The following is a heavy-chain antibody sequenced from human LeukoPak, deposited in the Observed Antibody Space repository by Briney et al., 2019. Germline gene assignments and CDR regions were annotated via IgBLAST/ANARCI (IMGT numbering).Heavy chain of an antibody. CDR2: IIPIFGTA. J-gene: IGHJ3*02. CDR1: GGTFSSYA. V-gene: IGHV1-69*06. Sequence: SVKVSCKASGGTFSSYAISWVRQAPGQGLEWTGGIIPIFGTANYAQKFQGRVTITADKSTSTAYMELSSLRSEDTAVYYCANGYSSSWYADAFDIWGQGTMVTVSS. D-gene: IGHD6-13*01. CDR3: ANGYSSSWYADAFDI.